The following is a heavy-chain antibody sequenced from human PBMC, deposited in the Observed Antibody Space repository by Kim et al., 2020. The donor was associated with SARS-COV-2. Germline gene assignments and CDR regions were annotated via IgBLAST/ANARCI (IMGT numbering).Heavy chain of an antibody. Sequence: DGSVGHYVDSVKGRFTISRDNAKNSLYLQMKSLRAEDTAVYYCASTQTFDYWGQGTLVTVSS. CDR2: DGSVG. V-gene: IGHV3-7*03. J-gene: IGHJ4*02. CDR3: ASTQTFDY.